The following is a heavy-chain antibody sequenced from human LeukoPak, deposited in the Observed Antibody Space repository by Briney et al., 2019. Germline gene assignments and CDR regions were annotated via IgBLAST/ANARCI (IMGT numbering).Heavy chain of an antibody. V-gene: IGHV4-61*02. J-gene: IGHJ6*02. CDR2: IYTSGST. CDR3: ARWTVDPPSKVVSYGMDV. Sequence: PSQTLSLTCTVYGGSISSGCYYWSWIRQPAGKGLEWIGRIYTSGSTNYNPSLKSRVTISVDTTKNQFSLKLSSVSAADTAVYYCARWTVDPPSKVVSYGMDVWGQGTTVTVSS. D-gene: IGHD2-2*01. CDR1: GGSISSGCYY.